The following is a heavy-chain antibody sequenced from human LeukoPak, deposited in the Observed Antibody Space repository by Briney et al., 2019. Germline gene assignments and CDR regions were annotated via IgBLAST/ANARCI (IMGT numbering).Heavy chain of an antibody. D-gene: IGHD2-2*02. V-gene: IGHV4-34*01. Sequence: SETLSLTWAVYGGSFSGYYWSWIRKPPGKGLEWTWEINHSGSTNYNPSLKSRVTISVDTSKNQFSLKLSSVTVADTAVYYCARGKIVVVAAAIPRRYGMDVWGKGTTVTVSS. CDR1: GGSFSGYY. CDR2: INHSGST. J-gene: IGHJ6*04. CDR3: ARGKIVVVAAAIPRRYGMDV.